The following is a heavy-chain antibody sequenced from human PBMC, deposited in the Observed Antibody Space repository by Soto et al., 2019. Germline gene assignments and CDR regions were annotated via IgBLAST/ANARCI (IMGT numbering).Heavy chain of an antibody. CDR2: ISYDGSNK. Sequence: QVQLVESGGGVVQTGRSLRLSCAASGFTFSSYGMHWVRQAPGKGLEWVAVISYDGSNKYYADSVKGRFTISRDNSKNTLYLQMNSLRAEDTAVYYCAKTGMSNMIVPESDTFTFDYWVQGTLVTVSS. D-gene: IGHD3-22*01. CDR3: AKTGMSNMIVPESDTFTFDY. J-gene: IGHJ4*02. CDR1: GFTFSSYG. V-gene: IGHV3-30*18.